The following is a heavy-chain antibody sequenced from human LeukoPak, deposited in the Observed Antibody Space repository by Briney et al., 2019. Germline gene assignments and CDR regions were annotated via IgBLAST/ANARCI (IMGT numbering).Heavy chain of an antibody. CDR3: ARRRTYDILTGYPQYYFDY. V-gene: IGHV4-39*01. Sequence: LETLSLTCSVSGGSISTSPYYWGWIRQPPRKGLEWIGDICYSGNTYYNPSLKSRVTISVDTSKNQVSLKVTSVTAADTALYYCARRRTYDILTGYPQYYFDYWGQGALVTVSS. CDR2: ICYSGNT. CDR1: GGSISTSPYY. J-gene: IGHJ4*02. D-gene: IGHD3-9*01.